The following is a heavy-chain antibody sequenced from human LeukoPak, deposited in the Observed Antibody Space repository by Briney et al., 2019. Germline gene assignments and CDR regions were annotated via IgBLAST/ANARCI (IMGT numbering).Heavy chain of an antibody. V-gene: IGHV3-7*01. CDR1: GFTFSDYY. J-gene: IGHJ4*02. D-gene: IGHD2-21*02. Sequence: GGSLRLSCAASGFTFSDYYMKWVRQAPGGGPEWLANINKDGSEEYYADSVKGRFTISRDNAKNSLYLQMISLRGEDTAVYYCARDAVRGGDCDFWGQGTLVTVSS. CDR3: ARDAVRGGDCDF. CDR2: INKDGSEE.